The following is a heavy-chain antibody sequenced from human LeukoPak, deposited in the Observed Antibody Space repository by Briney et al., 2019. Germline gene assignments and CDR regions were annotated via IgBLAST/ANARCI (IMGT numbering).Heavy chain of an antibody. J-gene: IGHJ4*02. CDR1: GGSINSYY. D-gene: IGHD3-16*01. V-gene: IGHV4-59*01. CDR3: TRGAGWLIDY. CDR2: FHNSGTS. Sequence: SETLSLTCTVSGGSINSYYWSWIRQPPGKGLEWIGYFHNSGTSTYNPSLKSRVTISADTSKNQFSLKLNSLTTADTAVYYCTRGAGWLIDYWGQGILVTVSS.